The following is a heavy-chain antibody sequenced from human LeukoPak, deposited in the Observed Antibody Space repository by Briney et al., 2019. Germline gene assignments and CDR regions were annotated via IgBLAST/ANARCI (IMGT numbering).Heavy chain of an antibody. CDR3: ARGDHCSSTSCFFFSHYYYYMDV. Sequence: ASVKVSCKASGYIFTAYYMHWVRQAPGQGLEWMGWISAYNGNTNYAQELQGRVTMTTDTSTSTAYMELRSLRSDDTAVYYCARGDHCSSTSCFFFSHYYYYMDVWGKGTTVTVSS. V-gene: IGHV1-18*04. CDR2: ISAYNGNT. D-gene: IGHD2-2*01. CDR1: GYIFTAYY. J-gene: IGHJ6*03.